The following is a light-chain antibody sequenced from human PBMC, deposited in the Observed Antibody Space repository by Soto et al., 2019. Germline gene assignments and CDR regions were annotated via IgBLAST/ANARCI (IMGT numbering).Light chain of an antibody. Sequence: EIMLTQSPATLSLSPGERATLSCRASQSISNNLAWYQQKPGQAPRLLIYGVSNRATGIPDRFSGSGSGTDFTLTISRLEPEDFAVYYCQQYGSSRTFGQGSKVDIK. V-gene: IGKV3-20*01. CDR3: QQYGSSRT. J-gene: IGKJ1*01. CDR2: GVS. CDR1: QSISNN.